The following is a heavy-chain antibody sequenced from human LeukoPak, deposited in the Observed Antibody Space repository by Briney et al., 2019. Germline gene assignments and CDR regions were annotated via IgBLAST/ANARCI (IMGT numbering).Heavy chain of an antibody. CDR3: ARPPVATAVDAFDI. CDR2: IYPGDSDT. Sequence: GESLKISCKGSGYRFTSYWIGWVRQMPGKGLEWMGIIYPGDSDTRYSPSFQGQVTISDDKSISTAYLQWSSLKASDTAMYYCARPPVATAVDAFDIWGQGTMVTVSS. CDR1: GYRFTSYW. J-gene: IGHJ3*02. D-gene: IGHD5-12*01. V-gene: IGHV5-51*01.